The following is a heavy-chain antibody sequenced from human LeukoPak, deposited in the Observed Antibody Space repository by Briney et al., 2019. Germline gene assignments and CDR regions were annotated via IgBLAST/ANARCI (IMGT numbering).Heavy chain of an antibody. Sequence: GRSLRLSCAASGFTFSDHYMDWARLVPGKGLEWAGRIRNKANSYTPEYGASVKGRFTISRDDSKNSLYLQMNSLKTEDTAVYYCARAPFYGSGAFPAYWGQGTLVTVSS. D-gene: IGHD3-10*01. CDR3: ARAPFYGSGAFPAY. V-gene: IGHV3-72*01. CDR2: IRNKANSYTP. CDR1: GFTFSDHY. J-gene: IGHJ4*02.